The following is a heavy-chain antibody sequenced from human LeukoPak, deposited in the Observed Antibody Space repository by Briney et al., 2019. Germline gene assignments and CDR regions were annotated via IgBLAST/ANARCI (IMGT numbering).Heavy chain of an antibody. Sequence: ASVKVSCKASGYTFTSYDINWVRQATGQGLEWMGWMNPNSGNTGYAQKFRGRVTMTRNTSISTAYMELSSLRPEDTAVYYCARAPGGIMVSLLRKYYFDYWGQGTLVTVSS. CDR3: ARAPGGIMVSLLRKYYFDY. CDR1: GYTFTSYD. J-gene: IGHJ4*02. CDR2: MNPNSGNT. V-gene: IGHV1-8*01. D-gene: IGHD2-8*01.